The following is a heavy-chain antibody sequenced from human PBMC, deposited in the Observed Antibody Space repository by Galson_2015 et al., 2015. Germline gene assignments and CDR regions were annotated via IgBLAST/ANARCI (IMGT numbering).Heavy chain of an antibody. D-gene: IGHD3-10*01. Sequence: PALVKPTQTLTLTCTFSGFSLSTSGVAVGWIRQSPGKALEWLALIYWNDDKRYSPSLKNRLTITKDTSKNQVVVTMTNMDPVDTATYYCVYLKQRITVVRGAARGAFDVWGQGAMVTVSS. CDR3: VYLKQRITVVRGAARGAFDV. CDR1: GFSLSTSGVA. J-gene: IGHJ3*01. CDR2: IYWNDDK. V-gene: IGHV2-5*01.